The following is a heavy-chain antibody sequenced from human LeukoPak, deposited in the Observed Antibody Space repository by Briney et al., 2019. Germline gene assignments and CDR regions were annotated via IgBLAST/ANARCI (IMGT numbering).Heavy chain of an antibody. CDR3: ARGWARDGFNI. V-gene: IGHV6-1*01. J-gene: IGHJ3*02. CDR2: TYHSSRWYS. Sequence: SQTLSLTCVISGDSSISKNAWNWVRQSPSGGLECLGRTYHSSRWYSEYAESVKSRITINVDTSKNQFSLQLNSVTPEDTAVYYCARGWARDGFNIWSQGTQVTVSS. D-gene: IGHD6-13*01. CDR1: GDSSISKNA.